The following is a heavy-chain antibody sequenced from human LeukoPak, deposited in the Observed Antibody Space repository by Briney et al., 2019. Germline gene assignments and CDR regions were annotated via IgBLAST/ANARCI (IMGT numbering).Heavy chain of an antibody. Sequence: GGSLRLSCAASGFTFSSYSMNWVRRAPGKGLEWVSSISSSSSYIYYADSVKGRFTISRDNAKNSLYLQMNSLRAEDTAVYYCARGLPTLGVYYGMDVWGQGTTVTVSS. CDR2: ISSSSSYI. V-gene: IGHV3-21*01. CDR3: ARGLPTLGVYYGMDV. CDR1: GFTFSSYS. J-gene: IGHJ6*02.